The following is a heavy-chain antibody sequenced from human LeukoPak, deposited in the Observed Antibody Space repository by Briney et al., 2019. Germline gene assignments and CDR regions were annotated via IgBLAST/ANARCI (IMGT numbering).Heavy chain of an antibody. CDR3: ARDYAYDSSGYYYYGMDV. J-gene: IGHJ6*02. D-gene: IGHD3-22*01. Sequence: PSQTLSLTCTVSGGSISSYYWSWIRQPPGKGLEWSGYIYYSGSTNYNPSLKSRVTISVDTSKNQFSLKLSSVTAADTAVYYCARDYAYDSSGYYYYGMDVWGQGTTVTVSS. CDR1: GGSISSYY. V-gene: IGHV4-59*01. CDR2: IYYSGST.